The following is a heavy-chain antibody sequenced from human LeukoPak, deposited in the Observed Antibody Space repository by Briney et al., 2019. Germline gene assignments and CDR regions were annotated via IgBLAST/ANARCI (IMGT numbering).Heavy chain of an antibody. CDR2: ISASGDRT. CDR3: AKNGEVLSWFDP. D-gene: IGHD3-10*01. Sequence: PGGSLRLSCAASGFTFSSYAMSWVRQAPGRGLEWVPAISASGDRTYYADSVKGRFTISRDNSKNTLYLQMKSLRAEDTAVYSCAKNGEVLSWFDPWGQGTLVTVSS. CDR1: GFTFSSYA. J-gene: IGHJ5*02. V-gene: IGHV3-23*01.